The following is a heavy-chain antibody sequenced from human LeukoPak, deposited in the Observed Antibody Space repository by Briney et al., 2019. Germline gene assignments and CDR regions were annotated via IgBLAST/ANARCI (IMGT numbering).Heavy chain of an antibody. Sequence: AGGSLRLSCAVSGITLSNYGMSWVRQAPGKGLEWVAGISDSGGSTKYADSVKGRFTIARDNRKNTLYPQMNSLRAEDTAVYFCAKRGVVIRVILVGFHKEAYYFESWGQGALVTVSS. CDR1: GITLSNYG. J-gene: IGHJ4*02. CDR3: AKRGVVIRVILVGFHKEAYYFES. CDR2: ISDSGGST. V-gene: IGHV3-23*01. D-gene: IGHD3/OR15-3a*01.